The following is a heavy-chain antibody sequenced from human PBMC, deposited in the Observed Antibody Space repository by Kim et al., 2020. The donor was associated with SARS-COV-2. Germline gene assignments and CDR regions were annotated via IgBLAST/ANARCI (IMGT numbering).Heavy chain of an antibody. CDR3: AKDASSGYYGYFQH. V-gene: IGHV3-9*01. J-gene: IGHJ1*01. D-gene: IGHD3-22*01. Sequence: AESCECRLTICRDIAKNSLYLQMNSLRAEDTALYYCAKDASSGYYGYFQHWGQGTLVTVSS.